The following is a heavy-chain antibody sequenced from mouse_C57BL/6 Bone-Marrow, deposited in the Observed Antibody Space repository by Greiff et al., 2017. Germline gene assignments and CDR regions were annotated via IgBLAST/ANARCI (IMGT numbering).Heavy chain of an antibody. D-gene: IGHD1-1*01. Sequence: QVTLKESGPGILQSSQTLSLTCSFSGFSLSTSGMGVSWIRQPSGIGLVWLVHIYCDDDKRYNPSLKSPRTISKDTSRNQVFLKITIVDTAATATYYCARGVDITTVVAHMDYWGQGTSVTVSS. CDR3: ARGVDITTVVAHMDY. CDR1: GFSLSTSGMG. J-gene: IGHJ4*01. CDR2: IYCDDDK. V-gene: IGHV8-12*01.